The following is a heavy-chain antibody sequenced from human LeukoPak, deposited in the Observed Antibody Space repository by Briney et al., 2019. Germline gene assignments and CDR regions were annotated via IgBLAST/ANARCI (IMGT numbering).Heavy chain of an antibody. J-gene: IGHJ4*01. CDR2: ISSSGKA. D-gene: IGHD1-26*01. V-gene: IGHV4-39*01. CDR1: GGSITTTDFD. CDR3: ARFKGGTGFDY. Sequence: SETLSLTCAVSGGSITTTDFDWAWIRQPPGQGFEWIATISSSGKAYYYPSLMSRVTISVYTSKNQFSLDVTSVTAADTGLFYCARFKGGTGFDYWGQGILVIVS.